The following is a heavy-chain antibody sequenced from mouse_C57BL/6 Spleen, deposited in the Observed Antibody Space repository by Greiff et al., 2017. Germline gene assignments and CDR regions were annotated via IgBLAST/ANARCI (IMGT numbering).Heavy chain of an antibody. CDR3: ARGFITTVAFDD. CDR1: GYTFTSYW. D-gene: IGHD1-1*01. CDR2: IDPSDSET. J-gene: IGHJ2*01. Sequence: QVQLQQPGAELVRPGSSVKLSCKASGYTFTSYWMHWVKQRPIQGLEWIGNIDPSDSETHYNQKFKDKATLTVDKSSSTAYMQLSSLTSEDSAVYYCARGFITTVAFDDWGQGTTLTVSS. V-gene: IGHV1-52*01.